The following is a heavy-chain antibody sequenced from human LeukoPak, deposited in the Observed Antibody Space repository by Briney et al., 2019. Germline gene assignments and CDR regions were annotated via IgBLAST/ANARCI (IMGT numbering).Heavy chain of an antibody. CDR3: AARGASSSSLRPLDF. J-gene: IGHJ4*02. V-gene: IGHV1-8*01. CDR1: GYTFTSYD. D-gene: IGHD6-6*01. Sequence: GASVKVSCEASGYTFTSYDINWVRQATGQGPEWMGWMNPNSGNTGYPQKFQGRVTMTRNTSISTAYMELSSLRSDDTAVYYCAARGASSSSLRPLDFWGQGTLVTVSS. CDR2: MNPNSGNT.